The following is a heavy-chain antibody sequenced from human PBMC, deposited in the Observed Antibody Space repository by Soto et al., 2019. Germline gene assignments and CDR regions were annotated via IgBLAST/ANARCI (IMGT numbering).Heavy chain of an antibody. CDR3: VRVGRLGGY. J-gene: IGHJ4*02. Sequence: LRLSCTASGFTFSSYWMSWVRRAPGKGLGWVANIKEDGSGKYYVDSVKGRFSISRDNARNSLYLQMNSLRAEDTAVYYCVRVGRLGGYWGQGALVTVSS. D-gene: IGHD3-16*01. CDR1: GFTFSSYW. CDR2: IKEDGSGK. V-gene: IGHV3-7*03.